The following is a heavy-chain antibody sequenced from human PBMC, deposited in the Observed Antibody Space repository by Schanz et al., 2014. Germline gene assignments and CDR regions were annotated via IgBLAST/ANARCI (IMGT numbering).Heavy chain of an antibody. CDR3: ARDGGRDGYNLAFDV. CDR2: MYINSGST. V-gene: IGHV3-53*01. Sequence: EVQLVESGGGLIQPGGSLRLSCAVSGFTVNTNYMSWVRQAPGKGLEWISSMYINSGSTQYADSVKGRFIISRDSSKNPVSLQMNRLRAEDPAVYFCARDGGRDGYNLAFDVWGQGTLVTVSS. CDR1: GFTVNTNY. D-gene: IGHD5-12*01. J-gene: IGHJ3*01.